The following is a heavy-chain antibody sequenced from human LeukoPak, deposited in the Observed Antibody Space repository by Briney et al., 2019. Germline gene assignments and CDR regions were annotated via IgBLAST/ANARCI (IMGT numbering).Heavy chain of an antibody. Sequence: SGTLSLTCAVSGDSISSDIWWNWVRQPPGKGLEWIGEIHHSGSTNYNPSLKSRVTISVDTSKNQFSLKLSSVTAADTAVYYCAGGSVTIDYWGQGTLVTVSS. CDR1: GDSISSDIW. CDR3: AGGSVTIDY. D-gene: IGHD4-17*01. V-gene: IGHV4-4*02. J-gene: IGHJ4*02. CDR2: IHHSGST.